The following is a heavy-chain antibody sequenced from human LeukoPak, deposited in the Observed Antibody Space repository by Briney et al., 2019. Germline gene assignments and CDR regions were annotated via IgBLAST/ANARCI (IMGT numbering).Heavy chain of an antibody. CDR2: ISAYNGNT. CDR3: ARFGTGIDTVVVPAARDAFDI. V-gene: IGHV1-18*01. Sequence: ASVKVSCKASGYTFTSYGISWVRQAPGQGLEWMGWISAYNGNTNYAQKLQGRVTMTTDTSTSTAYMELRSLRSDDTAVYYCARFGTGIDTVVVPAARDAFDIWGQGTMVTVSS. J-gene: IGHJ3*02. D-gene: IGHD2-2*01. CDR1: GYTFTSYG.